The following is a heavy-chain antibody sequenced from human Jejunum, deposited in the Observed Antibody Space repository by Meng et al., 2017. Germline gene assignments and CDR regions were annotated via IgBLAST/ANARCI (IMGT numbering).Heavy chain of an antibody. J-gene: IGHJ6*02. D-gene: IGHD3-16*01. CDR2: IDEGGSGK. CDR1: GFIFSDYE. Sequence: GGSLRLSCEASGFIFSDYEFNWVRRSPGKGLEWVSYIDEGGSGKYYADAVRGRFTVSRDNAKNSLFLEMTSLRVEDTAVYYCAREWGSEVAMDVWGQGTTVTVSS. CDR3: AREWGSEVAMDV. V-gene: IGHV3-48*03.